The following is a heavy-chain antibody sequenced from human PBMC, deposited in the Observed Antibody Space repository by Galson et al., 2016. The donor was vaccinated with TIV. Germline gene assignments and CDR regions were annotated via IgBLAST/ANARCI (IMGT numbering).Heavy chain of an antibody. V-gene: IGHV1-18*04. CDR1: GYNFTNYG. Sequence: QSGAEVKKPGESLRISCKTSGYNFTNYGISWMRQAPGQGLEWVGWISASNGDTNYARKFQGRITMTKDTFTSTVFMELRSLRSEDTAVFYCARESDCSSGTCYSRAFDDWGQGTPVTVSS. CDR2: ISASNGDT. CDR3: ARESDCSSGTCYSRAFDD. D-gene: IGHD2-2*02. J-gene: IGHJ4*02.